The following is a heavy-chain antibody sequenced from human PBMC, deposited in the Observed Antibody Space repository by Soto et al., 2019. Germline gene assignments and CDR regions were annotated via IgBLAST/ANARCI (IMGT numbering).Heavy chain of an antibody. D-gene: IGHD3-22*01. CDR2: IYSGGRR. Sequence: ESLRLACVVSGFTVSSNYMSWVREAPGKGLEGGAVIYSGGRRYYADSVKGRVTIARDHSNNTLFLQMNSLRADHPAVYYCAREPYDSSGYPVGYFDYWGPGTLVTVSS. CDR1: GFTVSSNY. J-gene: IGHJ4*02. CDR3: AREPYDSSGYPVGYFDY. V-gene: IGHV3-53*01.